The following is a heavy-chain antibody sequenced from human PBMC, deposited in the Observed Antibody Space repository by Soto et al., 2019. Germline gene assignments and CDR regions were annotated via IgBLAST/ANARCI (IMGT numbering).Heavy chain of an antibody. CDR1: GGTFSSYA. CDR3: ARHRVSDGYNSGFDY. CDR2: IIPIFGTA. D-gene: IGHD1-1*01. V-gene: IGHV1-69*13. Sequence: SVKVSCKASGGTFSSYAISWVRQAPGQGLEWMGGIIPIFGTANYAQKFQGRVTITADESTSTAYMELSSLRSEDTAVYYCARHRVSDGYNSGFDYWGQGTLVTVSS. J-gene: IGHJ4*02.